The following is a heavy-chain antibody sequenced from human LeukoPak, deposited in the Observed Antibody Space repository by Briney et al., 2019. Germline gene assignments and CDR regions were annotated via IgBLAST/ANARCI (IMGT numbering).Heavy chain of an antibody. V-gene: IGHV3-33*01. CDR3: ARDRNGDSFDY. CDR1: GFTFSSYG. D-gene: IGHD4-17*01. Sequence: GGSLRLSCAASGFTFSSYGMHWVRQAPGKGLEWVAVIWYDGSNKYYADSVKGRFTISRDNSKNTLYLQMNSLRVEDTAVYYCARDRNGDSFDYWGQGTLVTVSS. CDR2: IWYDGSNK. J-gene: IGHJ4*02.